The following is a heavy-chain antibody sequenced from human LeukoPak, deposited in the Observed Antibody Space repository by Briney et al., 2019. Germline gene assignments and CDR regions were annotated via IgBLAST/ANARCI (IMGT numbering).Heavy chain of an antibody. Sequence: PSETLSLTCAVYGGSFSGYYWSWIRQPPGKGLEWIGELNHSGSTNYNPSLKSRVTISVDTSKNQFSLKLSSVTAADTAVYYCARGYSYADYWGQGTLVTVSS. CDR1: GGSFSGYY. CDR2: LNHSGST. J-gene: IGHJ4*02. V-gene: IGHV4-34*01. D-gene: IGHD5-18*01. CDR3: ARGYSYADY.